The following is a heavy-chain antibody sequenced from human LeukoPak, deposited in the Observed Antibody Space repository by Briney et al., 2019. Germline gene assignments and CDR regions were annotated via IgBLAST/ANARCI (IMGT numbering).Heavy chain of an antibody. Sequence: GGSLRLSCAASGFPVSSNFMSWVRQAPGKGLEWVSVIYSGGSTHYADSVKGRFTISRDNSKNTLYLQMNSLRAEDTAVYYCARSPPWYYGSGSYFDYWGQGTLVTVSS. J-gene: IGHJ4*02. V-gene: IGHV3-53*05. D-gene: IGHD3-10*01. CDR3: ARSPPWYYGSGSYFDY. CDR1: GFPVSSNF. CDR2: IYSGGST.